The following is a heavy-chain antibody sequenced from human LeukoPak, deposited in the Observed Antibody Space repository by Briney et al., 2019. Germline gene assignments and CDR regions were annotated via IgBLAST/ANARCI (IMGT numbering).Heavy chain of an antibody. J-gene: IGHJ3*02. CDR2: INWNGGST. CDR3: ARVQDSSSSYAFDI. D-gene: IGHD6-6*01. V-gene: IGHV3-20*04. CDR1: GFTFGDYG. Sequence: PGGSLRLSCTASGFTFGDYGMSWVRQAPGKGLEWVSGINWNGGSTGYADSVKGRFTISRDNAKNSLYLQMNSLRAEDTAVYYCARVQDSSSSYAFDIWGQGTMVTVSS.